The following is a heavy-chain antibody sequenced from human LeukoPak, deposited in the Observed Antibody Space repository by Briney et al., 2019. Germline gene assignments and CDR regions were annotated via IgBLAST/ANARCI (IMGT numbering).Heavy chain of an antibody. Sequence: GGAPGLSCAASGFSVGGYWKQWVRQGPGMGLVWVSRINSDGSSISYADSVKGRFSISRDNAKNTLYLQMNSLRAEDTAVYYCTRGASGYGNFDYWGQGTLVTVSS. V-gene: IGHV3-74*01. CDR1: GFSVGGYW. CDR3: TRGASGYGNFDY. D-gene: IGHD5-12*01. J-gene: IGHJ4*02. CDR2: INSDGSSI.